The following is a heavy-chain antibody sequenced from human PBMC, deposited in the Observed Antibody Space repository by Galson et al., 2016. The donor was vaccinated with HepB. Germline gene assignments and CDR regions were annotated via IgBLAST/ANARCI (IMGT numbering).Heavy chain of an antibody. J-gene: IGHJ5*02. Sequence: SLRLSCAASGFALSGYLMHWVRQAPGKGLEWVAVILGDGSNEYYADAVKGRFAISRDNSKNTLQLQMNSLGPDDTAVYYCARVARGGDKTADLWGQGTLVSVSS. V-gene: IGHV3-30*09. CDR1: GFALSGYL. CDR3: ARVARGGDKTADL. D-gene: IGHD2-21*02. CDR2: ILGDGSNE.